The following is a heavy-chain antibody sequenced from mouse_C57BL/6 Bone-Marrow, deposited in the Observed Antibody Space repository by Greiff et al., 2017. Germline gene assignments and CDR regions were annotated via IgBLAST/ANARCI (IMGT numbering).Heavy chain of an antibody. CDR2: INPYNGGT. J-gene: IGHJ4*01. D-gene: IGHD2-2*01. CDR3: AREGLRRDYAMDY. V-gene: IGHV1-19*01. Sequence: VQLKQSGPVLVKPGASVKMSCKASGYTFTDYYMNWVKQSHGKSLEWIGVINPYNGGTSYNQKFKGKDTLTVDKSSSTAYMELNSLTSEDSAVYYCAREGLRRDYAMDYWGQGTSVTVSS. CDR1: GYTFTDYY.